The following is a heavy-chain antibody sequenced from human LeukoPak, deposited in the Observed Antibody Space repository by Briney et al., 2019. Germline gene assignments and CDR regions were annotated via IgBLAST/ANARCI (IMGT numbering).Heavy chain of an antibody. J-gene: IGHJ5*02. Sequence: GSLRLSCAASGFTFSSYWMSWVRQAPGKGLEWIGYIYYSGSTNYNPSLKSRVTISVDTSKNQFSLKLSSVTAVDTAVYYCARGIVVPAARFDPWGQGTLVTVSS. CDR3: ARGIVVPAARFDP. V-gene: IGHV4-59*01. CDR1: GFTFSSYW. D-gene: IGHD2-2*01. CDR2: IYYSGST.